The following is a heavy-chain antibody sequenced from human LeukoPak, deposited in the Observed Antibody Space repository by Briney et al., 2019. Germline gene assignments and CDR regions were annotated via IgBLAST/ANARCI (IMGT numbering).Heavy chain of an antibody. CDR3: AKAESSSSGFYNYMDV. CDR2: MNFNEKDK. V-gene: IGHV3-30*02. CDR1: GFSFSYG. J-gene: IGHJ6*03. D-gene: IGHD6-6*01. Sequence: GGSLRLSCVASGFSFSYGMNWVRQAPGKGLEWVSFMNFNEKDKSYTDAVKGRFIISRDDYRNTLYLQMSRLTSEDTAVYYCAKAESSSSGFYNYMDVWGKGTTVTVSS.